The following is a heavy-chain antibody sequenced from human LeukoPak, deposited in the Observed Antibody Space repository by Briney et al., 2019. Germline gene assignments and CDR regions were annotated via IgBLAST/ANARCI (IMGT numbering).Heavy chain of an antibody. CDR2: IIPILGIA. CDR1: GFTFSSYA. V-gene: IGHV1-69*04. Sequence: NAGGSLRLSCAASGFTFSSYAISWVRQAPGQGLEWMGRIIPILGIANYAQKFQGRVTITADKSTSTAYMELSSLRSEDTAVYYCARAHQYGGYVPLYYFDYWGQGTLVTVSS. CDR3: ARAHQYGGYVPLYYFDY. J-gene: IGHJ4*02. D-gene: IGHD5-12*01.